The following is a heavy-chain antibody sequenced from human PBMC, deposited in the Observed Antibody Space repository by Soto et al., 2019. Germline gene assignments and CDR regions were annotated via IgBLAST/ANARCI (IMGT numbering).Heavy chain of an antibody. CDR3: ARDRGYSGYDSPRYYYGMDV. CDR1: GFTFSSYG. J-gene: IGHJ6*02. V-gene: IGHV3-33*01. CDR2: IWFDGTNK. D-gene: IGHD5-12*01. Sequence: QVQLVESGGGVVQPGRSLRLSCAASGFTFSSYGMHRVRQAPGKGLEWVAVIWFDGTNKYYADSLKGRFTISRDNSKNTMYLQMNSLRAEDTAVYYCARDRGYSGYDSPRYYYGMDVWGQGTTVTVSS.